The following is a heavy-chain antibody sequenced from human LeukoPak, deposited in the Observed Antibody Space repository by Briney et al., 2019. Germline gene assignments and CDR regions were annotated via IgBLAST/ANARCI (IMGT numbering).Heavy chain of an antibody. CDR3: ARVGSYDYVWGSYRYRWFDY. J-gene: IGHJ4*02. CDR2: INHSGST. Sequence: SETLSLTCAVYGGSFSGYYWSWIRQPPGKGLEWIGEINHSGSTNYSPSLKSRVTISVDTSKNQFSLKLSSVTAADTAVYYCARVGSYDYVWGSYRYRWFDYWGQGTLVTVSS. V-gene: IGHV4-34*01. D-gene: IGHD3-16*02. CDR1: GGSFSGYY.